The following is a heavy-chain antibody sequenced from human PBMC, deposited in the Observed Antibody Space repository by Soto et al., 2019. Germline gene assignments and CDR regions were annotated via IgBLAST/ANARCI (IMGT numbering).Heavy chain of an antibody. V-gene: IGHV1-69*13. CDR2: IIPIFGTA. Sequence: SVKVSCKASGGTFSSYAISWVRQAPGQGLEWMGGIIPIFGTANYAQKFQGRVTITADESTSTAYMELSSLRSEDTAVYYCEVFFLSSYYVTAYYYYGMDVWGQGTTVTVSS. CDR1: GGTFSSYA. D-gene: IGHD3-3*01. CDR3: EVFFLSSYYVTAYYYYGMDV. J-gene: IGHJ6*02.